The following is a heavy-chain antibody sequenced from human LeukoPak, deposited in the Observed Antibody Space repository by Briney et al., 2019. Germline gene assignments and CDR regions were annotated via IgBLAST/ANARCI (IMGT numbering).Heavy chain of an antibody. CDR2: INSDGSST. Sequence: GGSLRLSCAASGFTFSSYWMHWVRQAPGKGLVWVSRINSDGSSTSYADSVKGRFTISRDNAKNTLYLQMNSLRAEDTAVYYCAKAILGYCSGGSCYVDYWGQGTLVTVSS. V-gene: IGHV3-74*01. J-gene: IGHJ4*02. CDR3: AKAILGYCSGGSCYVDY. CDR1: GFTFSSYW. D-gene: IGHD2-15*01.